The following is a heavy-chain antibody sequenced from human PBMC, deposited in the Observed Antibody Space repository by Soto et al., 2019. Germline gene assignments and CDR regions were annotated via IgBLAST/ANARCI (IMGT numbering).Heavy chain of an antibody. J-gene: IGHJ3*02. V-gene: IGHV3-15*07. D-gene: IGHD3-10*01. CDR1: GFTLSDSFSNYG. CDR2: IKSETDGGTT. CDR3: AKAPPGWVPFDI. Sequence: GGSLRLSCAASGFTLSDSFSNYGMHWVRQAPGKGLEWVGRIKSETDGGTTAFTAPVKDRFTISRDDAENTVSLHMNSLITEDTAVYDCAKAPPGWVPFDIWGQGTMVTVSS.